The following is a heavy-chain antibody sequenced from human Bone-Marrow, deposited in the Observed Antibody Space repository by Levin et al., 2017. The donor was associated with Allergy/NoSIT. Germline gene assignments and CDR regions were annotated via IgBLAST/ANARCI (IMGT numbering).Heavy chain of an antibody. CDR2: ISGSGGTT. Sequence: GGSLRLSCAASGFTFSSDVMSWVRQAPGKGLEWVSGISGSGGTTYYADSVKGRFTISRDNSKNTLYLQMNSLRAEDTAVYYCAKGSYCSDGTCYSRLGYWGQGTLVTVSS. J-gene: IGHJ4*02. V-gene: IGHV3-23*01. D-gene: IGHD2-15*01. CDR3: AKGSYCSDGTCYSRLGY. CDR1: GFTFSSDV.